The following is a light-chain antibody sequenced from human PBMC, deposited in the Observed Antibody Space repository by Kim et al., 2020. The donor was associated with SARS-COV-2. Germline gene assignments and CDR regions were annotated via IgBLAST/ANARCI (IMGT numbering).Light chain of an antibody. CDR1: QDINNY. Sequence: SASVGDRVTSTCRASQDINNYLAWYQQKPEKAPKLLIYAASTLQSGVPSRFSGSGSGTDFTLTINSLQPEDFATYYCQRFNGYPYTFGQGTKLEIK. J-gene: IGKJ2*01. CDR2: AAS. CDR3: QRFNGYPYT. V-gene: IGKV1-9*01.